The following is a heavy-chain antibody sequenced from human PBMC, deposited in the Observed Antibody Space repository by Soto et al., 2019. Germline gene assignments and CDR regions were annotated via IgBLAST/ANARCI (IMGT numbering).Heavy chain of an antibody. J-gene: IGHJ6*02. CDR2: INHSGST. V-gene: IGHV4-34*01. CDR3: ARKRADYDFLTRYYYYYGMDA. D-gene: IGHD3-9*01. CDR1: GGSFSGYY. Sequence: SETLSLTCAVYGGSFSGYYWSWIRQPPGKGLEWIGEINHSGSTNYNPSLKSRVTISVDTSKNQFSLKLSSVTAADTAVYYCARKRADYDFLTRYYYYYGMDARGQGTTVT.